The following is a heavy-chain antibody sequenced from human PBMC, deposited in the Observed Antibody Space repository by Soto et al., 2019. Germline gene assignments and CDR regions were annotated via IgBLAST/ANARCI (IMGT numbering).Heavy chain of an antibody. CDR1: GDSFNDYY. J-gene: IGHJ6*03. V-gene: IGHV1-2*02. CDR3: ARESGGATATLDYYYFYMDV. CDR2: INPNGGAT. D-gene: IGHD5-12*01. Sequence: VQLAQSGAEVKKPGASVKVSCKTSGDSFNDYYIHWVRQAPGQGLEWMGWINPNGGATKYAQKFQGRVTVTRDTSIRTVYSKLSSLRSDDTAVYYCARESGGATATLDYYYFYMDVWGKGTTVTVSS.